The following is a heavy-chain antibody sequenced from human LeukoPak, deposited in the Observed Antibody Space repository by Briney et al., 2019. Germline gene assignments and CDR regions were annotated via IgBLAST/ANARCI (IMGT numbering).Heavy chain of an antibody. CDR2: ISAYNGNT. D-gene: IGHD3-22*01. Sequence: ASVKVSCKASGGTFSSYAISWVRQAPGQGLEWMGWISAYNGNTNYAQKLQGRVTMTTDTSTSTAYMELRSLRSDDTAVYYCARDYYDSTNWFDPWGQGTLVTVSS. V-gene: IGHV1-18*01. CDR1: GGTFSSYA. CDR3: ARDYYDSTNWFDP. J-gene: IGHJ5*02.